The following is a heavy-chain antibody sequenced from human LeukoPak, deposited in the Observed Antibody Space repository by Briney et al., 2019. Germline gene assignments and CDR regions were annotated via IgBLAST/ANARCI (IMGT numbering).Heavy chain of an antibody. Sequence: ASVKVSCKASGYTFTNYGISRVRQAPGQGLEWMGWISAYNGDTNYAQSFQGRVTMTTDTSTSTAYMELRSLRSDDTAVYYCASIAVNYRGQGTLVTVSS. CDR2: ISAYNGDT. CDR3: ASIAVNY. J-gene: IGHJ4*02. CDR1: GYTFTNYG. D-gene: IGHD2-15*01. V-gene: IGHV1-18*01.